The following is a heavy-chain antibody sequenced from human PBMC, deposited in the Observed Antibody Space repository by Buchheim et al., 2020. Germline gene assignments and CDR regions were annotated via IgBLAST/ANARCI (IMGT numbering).Heavy chain of an antibody. V-gene: IGHV3-48*04. Sequence: VQMVESGGGVVRPGRSLRLSCAASGFTFRSFGMHWVRQAPGKGLEWLSYITSGSALYYADSVKGRFTISRDNAKNSLYLQMNSLRVEDTAVYYCARDFDYWGQGTL. CDR2: ITSGSAL. CDR3: ARDFDY. CDR1: GFTFRSFG. J-gene: IGHJ4*02.